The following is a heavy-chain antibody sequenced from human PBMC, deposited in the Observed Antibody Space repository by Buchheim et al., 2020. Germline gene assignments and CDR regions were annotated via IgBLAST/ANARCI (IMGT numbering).Heavy chain of an antibody. D-gene: IGHD3-10*01. CDR2: ISYDGSNK. CDR3: ARVSDGG. Sequence: QVQLVESGGGVVQPGRSMRLSCAASGFTFSSYAMHWVRQAPGKGLEWVAVISYDGSNKYYADSVKGRVTIYRDNSKTTLHLQMNSLRAEDTAVYYCARVSDGGWGQGTL. V-gene: IGHV3-30*04. CDR1: GFTFSSYA. J-gene: IGHJ4*02.